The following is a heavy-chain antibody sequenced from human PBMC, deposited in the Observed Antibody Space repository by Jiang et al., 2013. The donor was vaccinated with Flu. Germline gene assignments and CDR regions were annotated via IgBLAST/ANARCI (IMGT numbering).Heavy chain of an antibody. V-gene: IGHV3-30*04. J-gene: IGHJ4*02. Sequence: TLSSYAMHWVRQAPGKGLEWVAVISYDGSNKYYADSVKGRFTISRDNSKNTLYLQMNSLRAEDTAVYYCARWGDLGDYYDSSGYYTTESDYWGQGTLVTVSS. CDR3: ARWGDLGDYYDSSGYYTTESDY. D-gene: IGHD3-22*01. CDR1: TLSSYA. CDR2: ISYDGSNK.